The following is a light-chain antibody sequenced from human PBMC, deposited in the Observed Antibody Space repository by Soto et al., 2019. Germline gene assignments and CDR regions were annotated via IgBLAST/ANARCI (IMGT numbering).Light chain of an antibody. CDR2: DVS. CDR3: SSYTTSNTRQIV. V-gene: IGLV2-14*03. Sequence: QSALTQPASVSGSPGQSITISCTGTSSDVGGYNYVSWYQHHPGKAPKLMIYDVSNRPPGVSNRFSGSESGNTASLTISGLQPEDEADYYRSSYTTSNTRQIVFGTGTKLTVL. J-gene: IGLJ1*01. CDR1: SSDVGGYNY.